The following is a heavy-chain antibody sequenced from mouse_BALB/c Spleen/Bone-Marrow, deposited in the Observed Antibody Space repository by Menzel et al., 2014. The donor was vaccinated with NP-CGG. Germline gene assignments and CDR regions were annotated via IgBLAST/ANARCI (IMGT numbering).Heavy chain of an antibody. D-gene: IGHD1-1*01. CDR3: ARNFYGSSYFDY. CDR1: GYTFTAYA. J-gene: IGHJ2*01. V-gene: IGHV1-67*01. Sequence: VKLLESGPELVRPGVSVKLSCKGSGYTFTAYAMHWVKQSHAKSLEWIGLISTYSGNTHYNQNFKGKATMTADKSSSTAYMELARLTSEDSAIYYCARNFYGSSYFDYWGQGTTLTVSS. CDR2: ISTYSGNT.